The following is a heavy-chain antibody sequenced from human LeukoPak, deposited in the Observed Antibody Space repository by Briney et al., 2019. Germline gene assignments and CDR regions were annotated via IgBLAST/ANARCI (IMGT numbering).Heavy chain of an antibody. D-gene: IGHD4-17*01. V-gene: IGHV5-51*01. CDR2: IYPGDSDT. Sequence: GESLKISCKGSGYSFTSYWIGWVRQMTGQGLEWMGIIYPGDSDTRYSPSFQGQVTISADKSITTAYLQWSSLKASETAMYYCARRATVTTNWFDPWGQGTLVTVSS. CDR3: ARRATVTTNWFDP. CDR1: GYSFTSYW. J-gene: IGHJ5*02.